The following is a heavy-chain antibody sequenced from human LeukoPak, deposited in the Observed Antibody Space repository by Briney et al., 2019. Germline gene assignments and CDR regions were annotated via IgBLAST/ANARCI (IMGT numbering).Heavy chain of an antibody. D-gene: IGHD1-26*01. Sequence: SETLSLTCAVYGGSFSGYSWSWIRQPPGKGLEWIGEINHSGSTSYNPSLKSRVTISGDTSKNHFSLNLSSVSAADTAVYYCARGRVGTTIAPHGYWGQGTLVTVSS. CDR3: ARGRVGTTIAPHGY. CDR2: INHSGST. CDR1: GGSFSGYS. J-gene: IGHJ4*02. V-gene: IGHV4-34*01.